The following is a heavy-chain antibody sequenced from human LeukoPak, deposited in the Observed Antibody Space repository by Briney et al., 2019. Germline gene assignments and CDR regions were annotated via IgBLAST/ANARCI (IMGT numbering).Heavy chain of an antibody. CDR3: ARRHSGYDLSCYFDY. D-gene: IGHD5-12*01. Sequence: GESLKISCKGSGYSFTNYWIGWVRQTPGKGLECMGIIYPGDSDTRYSPSFQGQVTISADKSISTAYLQWSSLKASDTAMYYCARRHSGYDLSCYFDYWGQGTLVTVSS. CDR1: GYSFTNYW. V-gene: IGHV5-51*01. J-gene: IGHJ4*02. CDR2: IYPGDSDT.